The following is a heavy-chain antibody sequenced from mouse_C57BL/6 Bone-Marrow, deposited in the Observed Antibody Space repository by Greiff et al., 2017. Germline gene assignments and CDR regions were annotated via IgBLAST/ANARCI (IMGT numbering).Heavy chain of an antibody. CDR3: TTGGSNFSMDY. Sequence: EVKLMESGAELVRPGASVKLSCTASGFNIKDDYMHWVKQRPEQGLEWIGWIDPENGDTAYASKFQGKATITADTSSNTAYLQLSSLTSEDTAVYYCTTGGSNFSMDYWGQGTSVTVSS. CDR2: IDPENGDT. D-gene: IGHD2-5*01. V-gene: IGHV14-4*01. CDR1: GFNIKDDY. J-gene: IGHJ4*01.